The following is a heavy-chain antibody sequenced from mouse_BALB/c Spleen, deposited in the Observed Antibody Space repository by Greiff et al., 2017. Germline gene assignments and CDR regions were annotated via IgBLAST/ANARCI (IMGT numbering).Heavy chain of an antibody. J-gene: IGHJ3*01. CDR1: GFTFSDYY. CDR2: ISDGGSYT. Sequence: EVQVEESGGGLVKPGGSLKLSCAASGFTFSDYYMYWVRQTPEKRLEWISTISDGGSYTYYPDSVKGRFTIARDNAKNNLYLQMSSLKSEDTAMYYCARAVIYYRDAWFAYWGQGTLVTVSA. CDR3: ARAVIYYRDAWFAY. V-gene: IGHV5-4*02. D-gene: IGHD2-14*01.